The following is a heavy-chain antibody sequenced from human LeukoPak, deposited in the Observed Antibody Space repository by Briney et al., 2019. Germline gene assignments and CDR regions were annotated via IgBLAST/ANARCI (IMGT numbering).Heavy chain of an antibody. V-gene: IGHV3-48*03. D-gene: IGHD6-13*01. CDR1: GFTFSSYE. CDR3: AKSPGYSSSWNDY. J-gene: IGHJ4*02. Sequence: GGSLRLSCAASGFTFSSYEMNWVRQAPGKGLEWVSYISSSGSTIYYADSVKGRFTISRDNAKNSLYLQTNSLRAEDTAVYYCAKSPGYSSSWNDYWGQGTLVTVSS. CDR2: ISSSGSTI.